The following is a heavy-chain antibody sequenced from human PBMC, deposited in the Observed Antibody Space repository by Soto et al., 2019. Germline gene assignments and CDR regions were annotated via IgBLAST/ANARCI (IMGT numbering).Heavy chain of an antibody. D-gene: IGHD3-22*01. V-gene: IGHV1-46*01. CDR3: ARVRRSSGYYYGY. Sequence: DSLKVSCKASGYTFTSYYMHWVRQAPGQGLEWMGIINPSGGSTSYAQKFQGRVTMTRDTSTSTVYMELSRLRSEDMTVYYCARVRRSSGYYYGYWGQGTPVTVSS. J-gene: IGHJ4*02. CDR2: INPSGGST. CDR1: GYTFTSYY.